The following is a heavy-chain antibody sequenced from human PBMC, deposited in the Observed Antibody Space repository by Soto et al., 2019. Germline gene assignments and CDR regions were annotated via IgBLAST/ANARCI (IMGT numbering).Heavy chain of an antibody. Sequence: QLQLQESGPGLVKVSETLSLTCTVSGGSISSSSYYWGWIRQPPGKGLEWIASIYYSGSTYYNPSLRSRVTISVDTSKNHFYLKLSSVTAADTAVYYCARQRRYCSGGVCYSHFDYWGQGTLVTVSS. CDR1: GGSISSSSYY. J-gene: IGHJ4*02. CDR3: ARQRRYCSGGVCYSHFDY. V-gene: IGHV4-39*01. D-gene: IGHD2-8*02. CDR2: IYYSGST.